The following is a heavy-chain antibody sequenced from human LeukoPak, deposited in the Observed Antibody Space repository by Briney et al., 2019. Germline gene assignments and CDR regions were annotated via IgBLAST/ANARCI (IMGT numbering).Heavy chain of an antibody. J-gene: IGHJ4*02. Sequence: PGGSLRLSCAASGFTFSSYSMNWVRQAPGKGLEWVSSISTSSRYRHYADSVKGRFPISRDNPYKSLYLQMNSLRAEDTAVYYCARGRDWNYVENDYWGQGTLVTVSS. V-gene: IGHV3-21*01. CDR3: ARGRDWNYVENDY. CDR1: GFTFSSYS. D-gene: IGHD1-7*01. CDR2: ISTSSRYR.